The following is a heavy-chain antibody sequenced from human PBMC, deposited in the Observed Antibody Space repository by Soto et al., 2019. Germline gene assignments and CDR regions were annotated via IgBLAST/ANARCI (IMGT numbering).Heavy chain of an antibody. CDR1: GFTFEDYA. CDR3: AKVASGDYDAFDI. V-gene: IGHV3-9*01. Sequence: GGSQRLSCAASGFTFEDYAMHWVRQAPGKGLEWVSGISWNSGSIGYADSVKGRFTISRDNAKNSLYLQMNSLRVEDTALYYCAKVASGDYDAFDIWGQGTMVTVSS. CDR2: ISWNSGSI. D-gene: IGHD4-17*01. J-gene: IGHJ3*02.